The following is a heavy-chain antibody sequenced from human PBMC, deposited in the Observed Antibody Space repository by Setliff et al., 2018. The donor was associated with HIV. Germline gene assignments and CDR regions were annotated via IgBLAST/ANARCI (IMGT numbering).Heavy chain of an antibody. D-gene: IGHD2-2*01. CDR3: AKENSSTTSCPFDY. V-gene: IGHV3-23*01. J-gene: IGHJ4*02. Sequence: LRLSCVASGFTFGSHAMSWVRQSPGKGLEWVSSISGSDNNTYYADSVKGRLAISRDDSRNTLFLHMNSLRVEDTAVYYCAKENSSTTSCPFDYWGQGIQVTV. CDR2: ISGSDNNT. CDR1: GFTFGSHA.